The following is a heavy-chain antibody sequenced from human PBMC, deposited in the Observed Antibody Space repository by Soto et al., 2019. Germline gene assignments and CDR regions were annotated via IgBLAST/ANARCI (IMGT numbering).Heavy chain of an antibody. Sequence: GGSLRLSCAASGFTFSSYAMSWVRQAPGKGLEWVSAISGSGGSTYYADSEKGRFTISRDNSKNTLYQKMNSLRAEDTALYYCAKDVPVGDYGYGMDVWGQGTTVTVSS. CDR2: ISGSGGST. CDR1: GFTFSSYA. CDR3: AKDVPVGDYGYGMDV. D-gene: IGHD4-17*01. V-gene: IGHV3-23*01. J-gene: IGHJ6*02.